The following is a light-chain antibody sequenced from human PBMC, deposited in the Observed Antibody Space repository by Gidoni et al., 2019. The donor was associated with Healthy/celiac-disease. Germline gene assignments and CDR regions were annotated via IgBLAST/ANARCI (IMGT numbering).Light chain of an antibody. CDR1: QSISTY. Sequence: DIQMTQSPSSLSASVGDRVTITCRASQSISTYLNWYQQKPGKAPKLLIYAASSLQGGVPSRFSGSGSGTDFTLTISSLQPEDFATYYCQQSYRTPLTFGQXTKVEIK. CDR3: QQSYRTPLT. J-gene: IGKJ1*01. CDR2: AAS. V-gene: IGKV1-39*01.